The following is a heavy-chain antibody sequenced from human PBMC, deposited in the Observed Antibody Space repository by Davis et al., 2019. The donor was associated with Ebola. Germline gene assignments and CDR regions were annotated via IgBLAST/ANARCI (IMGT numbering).Heavy chain of an antibody. J-gene: IGHJ4*02. V-gene: IGHV1-46*01. CDR1: GYTFTSYY. CDR3: ARASATKKYDSNFDY. CDR2: INPSGGST. Sequence: ASVKVSCKASGYTFTSYYMHWVRQAPGQGLEWMGIINPSGGSTSYAQKFQGRVTMTRDTSTSTVYMELSSLRSEDTAVYYCARASATKKYDSNFDYWGQGTLVTVSS. D-gene: IGHD4-11*01.